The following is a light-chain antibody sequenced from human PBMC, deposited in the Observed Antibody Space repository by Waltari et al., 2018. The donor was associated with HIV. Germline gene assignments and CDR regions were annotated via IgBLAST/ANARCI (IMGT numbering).Light chain of an antibody. J-gene: IGLJ3*02. CDR3: AAWDDRLSGWV. Sequence: QSVLTQPPSESGTPGQRVTISCSGSSSNIGRHYVYWYQQLPRTAPKLLIHRNNQRPSGVPDRFSGSKSGTSVSLAISGLRSEDEADYYCAAWDDRLSGWVFGGGTKLTV. CDR1: SSNIGRHY. V-gene: IGLV1-47*01. CDR2: RNN.